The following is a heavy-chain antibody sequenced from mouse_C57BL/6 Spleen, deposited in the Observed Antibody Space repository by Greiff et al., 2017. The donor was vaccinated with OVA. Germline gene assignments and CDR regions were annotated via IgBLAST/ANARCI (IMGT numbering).Heavy chain of an antibody. CDR2: IRSKSNNYAT. CDR1: GFSFNTYA. J-gene: IGHJ4*01. CDR3: VRRDYYAMDD. V-gene: IGHV10-1*01. Sequence: EVQGVESGGGLVQPKGSLKLSCAASGFSFNTYAMNWVRQAPGKGLEWVARIRSKSNNYATYYADSVKDRFTISRDDSESMLYLQMNNLKTEDTAMYYCVRRDYYAMDDWGEGTSVTVSS.